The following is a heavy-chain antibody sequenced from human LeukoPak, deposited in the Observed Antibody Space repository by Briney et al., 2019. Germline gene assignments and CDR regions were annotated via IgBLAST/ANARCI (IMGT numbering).Heavy chain of an antibody. CDR3: ASFLGSNPTYFDY. J-gene: IGHJ4*02. D-gene: IGHD7-27*01. Sequence: PSETLSLTCTVSGGSISSNNYYWGWIRQPPGKGLEWIGNIYYSGSTYFNPSLKSRVTISVDTSKNQFSLKLSSVTTADTAVYYCASFLGSNPTYFDYWGQGTLVTASS. V-gene: IGHV4-39*07. CDR2: IYYSGST. CDR1: GGSISSNNYY.